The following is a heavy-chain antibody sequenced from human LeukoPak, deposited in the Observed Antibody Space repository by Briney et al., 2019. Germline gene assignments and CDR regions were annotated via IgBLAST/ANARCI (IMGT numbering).Heavy chain of an antibody. V-gene: IGHV4-59*01. CDR1: SDSIRRYY. CDR3: AGGTTGYHYYLDV. Sequence: PSETLSLTCSVSSDSIRRYYWSWLRQPLGEGLEWIGYVFYSGNTIYNPSLKSRLTISIDTSKNQFSLRLSSVTAADTAVYYCAGGTTGYHYYLDVWGKGITVPVSS. CDR2: VFYSGNT. D-gene: IGHD1-7*01. J-gene: IGHJ6*03.